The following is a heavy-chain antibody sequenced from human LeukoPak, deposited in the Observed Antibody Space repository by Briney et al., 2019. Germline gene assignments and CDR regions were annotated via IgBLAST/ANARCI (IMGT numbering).Heavy chain of an antibody. J-gene: IGHJ3*02. CDR3: XXXXXXLVNDAFDI. Sequence: GGSLRLSCAASGFTFSSYSMNWVRQAPGKGLEWVSSISSSSSYIYYADSVKGRFTISRDNAKNSLYLQMNSLRAEDTAVYYXXXXXXXLVNDAFDIWGQGTMVTVSS. CDR2: ISSSSSYI. D-gene: IGHD3-9*01. V-gene: IGHV3-21*01. CDR1: GFTFSSYS.